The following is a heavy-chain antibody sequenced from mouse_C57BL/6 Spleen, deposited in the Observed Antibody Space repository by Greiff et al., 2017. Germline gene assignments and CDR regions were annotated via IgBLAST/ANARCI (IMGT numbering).Heavy chain of an antibody. V-gene: IGHV1-82*01. CDR1: GYAFSSSW. CDR3: ARDTTVVADYFDY. J-gene: IGHJ2*01. CDR2: IYPGDGDT. D-gene: IGHD1-1*01. Sequence: QVQLQQSGPELVKPGASVKISCKASGYAFSSSWMNWVKQRPGKGLEWIGRIYPGDGDTTYNGKFKGKATLTADKSSSTAYMQLSSLTSEDSAVYFCARDTTVVADYFDYWGQGTTLTVSS.